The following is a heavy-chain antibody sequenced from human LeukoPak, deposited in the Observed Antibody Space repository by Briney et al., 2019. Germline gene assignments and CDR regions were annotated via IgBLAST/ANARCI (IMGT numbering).Heavy chain of an antibody. CDR1: GFTFNSYA. Sequence: GASLRLSCAASGFTFNSYAMSWVRQAPGKGLEWVSAISGSGGSTYYADSVKGRFTISRDNSKNTLYLQMNSLRAEDTAVYYCAGSTVTTVSYYYGMDVWGQGTTVTVSS. J-gene: IGHJ6*02. V-gene: IGHV3-23*01. D-gene: IGHD4-17*01. CDR3: AGSTVTTVSYYYGMDV. CDR2: ISGSGGST.